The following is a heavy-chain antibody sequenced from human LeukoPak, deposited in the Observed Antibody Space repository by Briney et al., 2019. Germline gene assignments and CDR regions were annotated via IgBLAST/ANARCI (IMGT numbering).Heavy chain of an antibody. D-gene: IGHD3-10*01. CDR1: GYTFTGYY. V-gene: IGHV1-2*02. CDR3: ARGDVLLWFGESAGGY. Sequence: ASVKVSCKASGYTFTGYYMHWVRQAPGQGLEWMGWINPNSGGTNYAQKFRGRVTMTRDTSISTAYMELSRLRSDDTAVYYCARGDVLLWFGESAGGYWGQGTLVTVSS. J-gene: IGHJ4*02. CDR2: INPNSGGT.